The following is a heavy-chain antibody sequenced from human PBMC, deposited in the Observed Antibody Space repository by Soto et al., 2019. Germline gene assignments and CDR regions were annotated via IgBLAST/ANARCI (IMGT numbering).Heavy chain of an antibody. CDR3: AKDMGADY. V-gene: IGHV3-30*18. CDR1: GFRFSGYG. D-gene: IGHD3-16*01. J-gene: IGHJ4*01. CDR2: ITFDGSNK. Sequence: QVQLVESGGGVVQPGRSLRLACVASGFRFSGYGMYWVRQAPGKGLEWGARITFDGSNKFYGDSVKGRFTISRDESKNTLYLQMNSLRSEDTALYYCAKDMGADYWGHGTPVIVSS.